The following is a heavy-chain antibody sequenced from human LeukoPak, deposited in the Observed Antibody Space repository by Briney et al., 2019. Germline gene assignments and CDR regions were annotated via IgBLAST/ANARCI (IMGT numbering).Heavy chain of an antibody. D-gene: IGHD3-22*01. CDR3: ARGGTYYYDSSGYYFMDY. J-gene: IGHJ4*02. CDR2: MNPNSGNT. CDR1: GYTFTSYD. V-gene: IGHV1-8*01. Sequence: ASVKVSCKASGYTFTSYDINWVRQAPRQGLEWMGWMNPNSGNTGYAQKFQGRVTMTRNTSISTAYMELSSLRSEDTAVYYCARGGTYYYDSSGYYFMDYWGQGTLVTVSS.